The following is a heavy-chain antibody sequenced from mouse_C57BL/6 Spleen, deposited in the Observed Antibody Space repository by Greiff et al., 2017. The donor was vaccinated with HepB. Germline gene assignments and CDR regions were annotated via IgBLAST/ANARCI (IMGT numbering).Heavy chain of an antibody. V-gene: IGHV1-15*01. Sequence: QVHVKQSGAELVRPGASVTLSCKASGYTFPDYEMNWVKQTPVHGLEWIGAIDPETGGTAYNQKFKGKAILTADKSSSTAYMSLRSRTSEDSAVYYCTRGVLRYQSPFAYWGQGTLVTVSA. CDR3: TRGVLRYQSPFAY. J-gene: IGHJ3*01. D-gene: IGHD1-1*01. CDR1: GYTFPDYE. CDR2: IDPETGGT.